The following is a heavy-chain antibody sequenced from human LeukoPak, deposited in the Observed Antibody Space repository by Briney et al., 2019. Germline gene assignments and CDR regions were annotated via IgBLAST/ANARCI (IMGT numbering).Heavy chain of an antibody. CDR3: AKYITGTPYFDP. J-gene: IGHJ5*02. CDR1: GFTVSSNY. CDR2: IYSGGST. D-gene: IGHD1-7*01. V-gene: IGHV3-53*01. Sequence: GGSLRLSCAASGFTVSSNYMSWVRQAPGRGLEWVSVIYSGGSTYYADSVKGRFTISRDNSKNTLYLQMNSLRAEDTAVYYCAKYITGTPYFDPWGQGTLVTVSS.